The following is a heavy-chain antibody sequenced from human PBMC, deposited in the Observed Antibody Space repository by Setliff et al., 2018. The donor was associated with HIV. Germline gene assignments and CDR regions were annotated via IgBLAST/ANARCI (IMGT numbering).Heavy chain of an antibody. J-gene: IGHJ6*02. CDR3: ARLGWAATAGTWDYYYYGMDV. CDR1: GASFSGYY. CDR2: INHSGST. V-gene: IGHV4-34*01. D-gene: IGHD6-13*01. Sequence: LSLTCAVYGASFSGYYWRWVRQPPGKGLEWIGEINHSGSTNYNPSLKSRVTISVDTSKNQFSLKVRSVTAADTAVYYCARLGWAATAGTWDYYYYGMDVWGQGTTVTVSS.